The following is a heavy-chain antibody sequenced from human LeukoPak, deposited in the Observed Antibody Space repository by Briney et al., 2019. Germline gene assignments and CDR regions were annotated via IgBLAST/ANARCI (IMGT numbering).Heavy chain of an antibody. D-gene: IGHD3-10*01. Sequence: PGRSLRLSCAASGFTFDDYAMHWVRQAPGKGLEWVSGISWNSGSIGYADSVKGRFTISRDNAKNSLYLQMNSLRAEDTALYYCAKDRRGSGSSYDYWGQGTLVTVSS. CDR3: AKDRRGSGSSYDY. CDR2: ISWNSGSI. CDR1: GFTFDDYA. V-gene: IGHV3-9*01. J-gene: IGHJ4*02.